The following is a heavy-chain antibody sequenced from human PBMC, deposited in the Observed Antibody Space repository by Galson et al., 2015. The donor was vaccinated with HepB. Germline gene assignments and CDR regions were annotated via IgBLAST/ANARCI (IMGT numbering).Heavy chain of an antibody. CDR2: IYHSGST. J-gene: IGHJ5*02. Sequence: CAVSGGSISSGGYSWSWIRQPPGKGLEWIGYIYHSGSTYYNPSLKSRVTISVDRSKNQFSLKLSSATAADTAVYYCARAYCSGGSCYWFDPWGQGTLVTVSS. CDR1: GGSISSGGYS. CDR3: ARAYCSGGSCYWFDP. D-gene: IGHD2-15*01. V-gene: IGHV4-30-2*01.